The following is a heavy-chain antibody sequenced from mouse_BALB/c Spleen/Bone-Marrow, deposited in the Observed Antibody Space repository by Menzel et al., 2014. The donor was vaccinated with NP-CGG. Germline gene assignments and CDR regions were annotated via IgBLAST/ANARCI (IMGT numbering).Heavy chain of an antibody. Sequence: QVQLQQSGAELARPGASVKMSCKASGYTFTSYTMHWVKQRPGQGLEWIGYINPSSGYTNYNQKFKDKATLTADKSSSTAYMQLSSLTSEDSAVYDCARSNGNYVLAYWGQGTLVTVSA. CDR3: ARSNGNYVLAY. D-gene: IGHD2-1*01. CDR1: GYTFTSYT. J-gene: IGHJ3*01. CDR2: INPSSGYT. V-gene: IGHV1-4*01.